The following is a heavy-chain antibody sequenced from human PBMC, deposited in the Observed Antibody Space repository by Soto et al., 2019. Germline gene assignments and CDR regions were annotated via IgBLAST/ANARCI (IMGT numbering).Heavy chain of an antibody. J-gene: IGHJ3*02. Sequence: ASVKVSCKASGYTFTSYAISWVRQAPGQGLEWMGWISAYNGNTNYAQKLQGRVTMTTDTSTSTAYMELRSLRSDDTAVYYCAREDTVVVVAARTPSVVLSKADAFVIWGEGTMVTVSS. CDR1: GYTFTSYA. D-gene: IGHD2-15*01. V-gene: IGHV1-18*01. CDR3: AREDTVVVVAARTPSVVLSKADAFVI. CDR2: ISAYNGNT.